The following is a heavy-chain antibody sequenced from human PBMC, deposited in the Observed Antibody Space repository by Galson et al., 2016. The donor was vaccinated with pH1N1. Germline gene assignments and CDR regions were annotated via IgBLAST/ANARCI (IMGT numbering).Heavy chain of an antibody. CDR1: GYIFTNYW. D-gene: IGHD5-18*01. J-gene: IGHJ6*03. Sequence: QSGAEVKQPGKSLKISCEGSGYIFTNYWIGWVRQMPGKGLELMGIIYPGDSDTRYSPSFQGRVTISVDKSIDIAYLQWSNLKASDTAIYFCAILSASSYGRAQYYMDVWGKGTTVTVSS. CDR3: AILSASSYGRAQYYMDV. CDR2: IYPGDSDT. V-gene: IGHV5-51*01.